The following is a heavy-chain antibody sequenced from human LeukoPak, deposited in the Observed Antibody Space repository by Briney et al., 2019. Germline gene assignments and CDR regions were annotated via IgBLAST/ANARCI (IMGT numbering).Heavy chain of an antibody. Sequence: GGSLRLSCAASGFMFSGYWMTWVRQAPGRGPEWVANVNRDGSETYYLDSVKGRFTISKDNAKNSLYLQMNSLRAEDTALYHCARNNGMDVWGQGTTVIVSS. CDR2: VNRDGSET. J-gene: IGHJ6*02. V-gene: IGHV3-7*03. CDR1: GFMFSGYW. CDR3: ARNNGMDV.